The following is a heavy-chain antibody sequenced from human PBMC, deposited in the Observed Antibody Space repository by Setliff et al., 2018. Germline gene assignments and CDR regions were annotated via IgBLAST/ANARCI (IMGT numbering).Heavy chain of an antibody. D-gene: IGHD2-21*02. Sequence: GESLKISCKGSGYSFTDYWIAWVRQTPGKGLEWMGTIYPGNADTRYSPSFQGQVTISTDTSINTAFLQWNNLKASDTAVYYCARLVVTSPPPLFDLWGQGTLVTVSS. CDR1: GYSFTDYW. CDR3: ARLVVTSPPPLFDL. V-gene: IGHV5-51*01. CDR2: IYPGNADT. J-gene: IGHJ4*02.